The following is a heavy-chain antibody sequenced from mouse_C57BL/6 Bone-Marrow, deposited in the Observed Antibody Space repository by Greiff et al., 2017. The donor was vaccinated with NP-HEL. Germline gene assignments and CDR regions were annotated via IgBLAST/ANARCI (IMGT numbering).Heavy chain of an antibody. CDR2: IYPRSGNT. J-gene: IGHJ3*01. CDR1: GYTFTSYG. CDR3: ARLDSPYYYGSSYRFAY. V-gene: IGHV1-81*01. Sequence: VKLMESGAELARPGASVKLSCKASGYTFTSYGISWVKQRTGQGLEWIGEIYPRSGNTYYNEKFKGKATLTADKSSSTAYMELRSLTSEDSAVYFCARLDSPYYYGSSYRFAYWGQGTLVTVSA. D-gene: IGHD1-1*01.